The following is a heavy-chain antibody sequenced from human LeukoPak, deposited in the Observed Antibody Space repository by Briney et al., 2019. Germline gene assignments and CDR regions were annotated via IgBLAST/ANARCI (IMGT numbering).Heavy chain of an antibody. CDR3: ARDNIVVVPAAPGGWFDP. CDR2: IYHSGST. Sequence: SETLSLTCTVSGGSISSSSYYWGWIRQPPGKGLEWIGSIYHSGSTYYNPSLKSRVTISVDTSKNQFSLKLSSVTAADTAVYYCARDNIVVVPAAPGGWFDPWGQGTLVTVSS. CDR1: GGSISSSSYY. V-gene: IGHV4-39*07. D-gene: IGHD2-2*01. J-gene: IGHJ5*02.